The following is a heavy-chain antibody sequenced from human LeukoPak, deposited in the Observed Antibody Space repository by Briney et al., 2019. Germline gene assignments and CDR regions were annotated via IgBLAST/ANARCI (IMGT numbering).Heavy chain of an antibody. CDR3: ARDRGSSSPVYNWFDP. Sequence: GGSLRLSCAASGFTFSSYSMNWVRQASGKGLEWVSSISSSSSYIYYADSVKGRFTISRDNAKNSLYLQMNSLRAEDTAVYYCARDRGSSSPVYNWFDPWGQGTLVTVSS. V-gene: IGHV3-21*01. D-gene: IGHD6-6*01. J-gene: IGHJ5*02. CDR2: ISSSSSYI. CDR1: GFTFSSYS.